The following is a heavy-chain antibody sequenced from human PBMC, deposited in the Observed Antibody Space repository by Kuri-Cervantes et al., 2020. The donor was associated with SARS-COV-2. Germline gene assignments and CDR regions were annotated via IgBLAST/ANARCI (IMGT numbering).Heavy chain of an antibody. D-gene: IGHD1-1*01. J-gene: IGHJ6*02. Sequence: GGSLRLSCSASGFTFTPYAMHWVRQAPGKGLEYVSAINSYATIIYYADSVKGRFTISRDNSRSTLYLEMRNLRPDDTAVYFCVRGGTSTEDYYYYYGMDVWGQGTTVTVSS. CDR2: INSYATII. CDR3: VRGGTSTEDYYYYYGMDV. V-gene: IGHV3-64D*08. CDR1: GFTFTPYA.